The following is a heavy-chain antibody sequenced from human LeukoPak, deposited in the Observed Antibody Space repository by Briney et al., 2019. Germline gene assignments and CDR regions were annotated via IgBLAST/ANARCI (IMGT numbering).Heavy chain of an antibody. CDR2: TSYDGRNT. V-gene: IGHV3-30*04. CDR1: GFSFTTYA. Sequence: AGKSQRLSCAASGFSFTTYALHWFRQAPGKGLEWVAVTSYDGRNTYYSDSVTGRFTISRDDSKNTLFLHMDSLRADDTGVYYCSRGYDRWLQSAPFDYWGQGTLVTVAS. D-gene: IGHD5-24*01. CDR3: SRGYDRWLQSAPFDY. J-gene: IGHJ4*02.